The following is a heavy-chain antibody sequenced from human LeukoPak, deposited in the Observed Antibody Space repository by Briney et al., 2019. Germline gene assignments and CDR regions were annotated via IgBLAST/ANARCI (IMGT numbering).Heavy chain of an antibody. D-gene: IGHD1-26*01. V-gene: IGHV3-73*01. CDR3: NRRLEVGATDFDY. CDR2: IRSKTNSYAT. J-gene: IGHJ4*02. CDR1: GFIFSGSA. Sequence: GGSLRLSCAASGFIFSGSAIHWVRQASGKGLEWVGRIRSKTNSYATAYTASVKGRFTISRDDSKNTAYLQMSRLKSEDTAVYYCNRRLEVGATDFDYWGQGTLVTVSS.